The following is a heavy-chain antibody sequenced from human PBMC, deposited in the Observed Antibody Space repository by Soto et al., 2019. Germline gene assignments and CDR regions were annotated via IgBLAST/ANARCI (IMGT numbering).Heavy chain of an antibody. J-gene: IGHJ6*02. CDR3: ARDQGYCTNGVCYYYYGMDV. CDR1: GFTFSSYS. Sequence: GGSLRLSCAASGFTFSSYSMNWVRQAPGKGLEWVSSISSSSSYIYYADSVKGRFTISRDNAKNSLYLQMNSLRAKDTAVYYCARDQGYCTNGVCYYYYGMDVWGQGTTVTVSS. CDR2: ISSSSSYI. V-gene: IGHV3-21*01. D-gene: IGHD2-8*01.